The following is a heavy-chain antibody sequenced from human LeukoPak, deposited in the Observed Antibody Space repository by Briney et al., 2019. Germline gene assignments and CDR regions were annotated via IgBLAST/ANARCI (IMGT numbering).Heavy chain of an antibody. CDR3: ARVDTAMVHTVFSGLVKNWFDP. CDR2: IYYSGST. V-gene: IGHV4-39*07. CDR1: GGSISSSSYY. Sequence: SETLSLTCTVSGGSISSSSYYWGWIRQPPGKGLEWIGSIYYSGSTYYNPSLKSRVTISVDTSKNQFSLKLSSVTAADTAVYYCARVDTAMVHTVFSGLVKNWFDPWGQGTLVTVSS. D-gene: IGHD5-18*01. J-gene: IGHJ5*02.